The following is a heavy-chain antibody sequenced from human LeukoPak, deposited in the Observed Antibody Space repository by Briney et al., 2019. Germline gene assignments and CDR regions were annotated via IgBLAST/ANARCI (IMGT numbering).Heavy chain of an antibody. D-gene: IGHD3-3*01. CDR3: ARGHFGVVLDY. CDR2: IRGDSTET. J-gene: IGHJ4*02. CDR1: GFTFSSYS. V-gene: IGHV3-21*01. Sequence: GGSLRLSCEGSGFTFSSYSMIWVRQAPGKGLEWVSSIRGDSTETRHADSLMGRFTISRDNAKKSLYLQMNSLRAEDTAVYYCARGHFGVVLDYWGQGTLVTVSS.